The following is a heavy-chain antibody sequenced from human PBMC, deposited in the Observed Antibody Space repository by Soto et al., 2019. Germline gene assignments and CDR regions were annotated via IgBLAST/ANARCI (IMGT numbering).Heavy chain of an antibody. CDR2: ILYDGSNE. CDR3: AREAYYYDSSGYYVVGAFDI. D-gene: IGHD3-22*01. CDR1: GFTFSSYA. J-gene: IGHJ3*02. V-gene: IGHV3-30-3*01. Sequence: QVQLVESGGGVVQPGRSLRLSCAASGFTFSSYAMHWVRQAPGKGLEWVAVILYDGSNEYYADSVKGRFTISRDNSKNTLYLQMNSLRAEDTAVYYCAREAYYYDSSGYYVVGAFDIWGQGTMVTVSS.